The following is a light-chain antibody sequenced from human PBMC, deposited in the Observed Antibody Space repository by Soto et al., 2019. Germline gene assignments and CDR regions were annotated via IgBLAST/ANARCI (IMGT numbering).Light chain of an antibody. CDR3: QQYGNSPLT. Sequence: DIQMTQSPSTLSASVGDRVTITCRASQSINKWLAWYQQKPGKAPKFLISDASSLESGVPSRFSGSGSGTEFTLTIGRLEPEDFALYYCQQYGNSPLTFGGGTKVEIK. CDR1: QSINKW. J-gene: IGKJ4*01. CDR2: DAS. V-gene: IGKV1-5*01.